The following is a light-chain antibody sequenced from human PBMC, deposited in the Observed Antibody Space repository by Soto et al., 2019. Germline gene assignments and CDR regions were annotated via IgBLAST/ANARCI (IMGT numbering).Light chain of an antibody. V-gene: IGKV1-6*01. J-gene: IGKJ4*01. CDR1: QGIRNE. CDR2: AAS. Sequence: IQMTQSPSSLSASVGDRVTITCRASQGIRNELSWYQQKPGKAPKFLIFAASNLQSGVPSRFSGSGSGTDFTLTISSLQPEDFATYFCLQDDDYPFTFGGGTKVDIK. CDR3: LQDDDYPFT.